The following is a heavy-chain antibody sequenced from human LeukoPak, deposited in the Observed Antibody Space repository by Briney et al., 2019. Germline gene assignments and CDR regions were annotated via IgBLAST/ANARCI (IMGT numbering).Heavy chain of an antibody. D-gene: IGHD3-10*02. CDR3: AELGITMIGGV. CDR2: ISSSSSYI. CDR1: GFTFSSYS. Sequence: GGSLRLSCAASGFTFSSYSMNWVRQAPGEGLEWVSSISSSSSYIYYADSVKGRFTISRDNAKNSLYLQMNSLRAEDTAVYYCAELGITMIGGVWGKGTTVTISS. V-gene: IGHV3-21*01. J-gene: IGHJ6*04.